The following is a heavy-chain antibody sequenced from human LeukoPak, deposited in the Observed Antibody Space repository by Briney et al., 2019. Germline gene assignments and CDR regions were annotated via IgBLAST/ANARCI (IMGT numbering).Heavy chain of an antibody. Sequence: PGGSLRLSCAASGFTFNSYAMSWIRQAPGKGLEWVSAISGSGGSTYYADSVKGRFTISRDNSKNTLYLQMNSLRAEDTAVYYCAKDRSSSSAFDYWGQGTLVTVSS. CDR1: GFTFNSYA. V-gene: IGHV3-23*01. CDR3: AKDRSSSSAFDY. D-gene: IGHD6-6*01. J-gene: IGHJ4*02. CDR2: ISGSGGST.